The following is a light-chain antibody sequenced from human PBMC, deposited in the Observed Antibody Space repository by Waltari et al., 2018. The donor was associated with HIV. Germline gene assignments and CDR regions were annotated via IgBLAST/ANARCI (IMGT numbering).Light chain of an antibody. CDR3: QQSYDMHT. V-gene: IGKV1-39*01. CDR2: GAS. CDR1: QSINDY. J-gene: IGKJ2*01. Sequence: DIQMTRSPPSLSASVGDTVTITCRASQSINDYLNWYQQKPGKAPKLLIYGASTLESGVPSRFSGSGSGRDFALTISSLQPDDFATYYCQQSYDMHTFGQGTKLDIK.